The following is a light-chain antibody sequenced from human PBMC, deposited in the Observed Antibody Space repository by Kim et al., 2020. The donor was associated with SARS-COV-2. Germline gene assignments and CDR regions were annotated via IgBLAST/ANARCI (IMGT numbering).Light chain of an antibody. J-gene: IGKJ2*02. V-gene: IGKV3-15*01. CDR2: GTT. CDR1: QSVGRN. CDR3: QQYNNWPLPCT. Sequence: AGERATVSCGASQSVGRNLAWYQRNPGQAPRLLFYGTTTRATGVPAKFSASRSGTEFTLTISSLKSEEFAVYYCQQYNNWPLPCTFGQGTRLEI.